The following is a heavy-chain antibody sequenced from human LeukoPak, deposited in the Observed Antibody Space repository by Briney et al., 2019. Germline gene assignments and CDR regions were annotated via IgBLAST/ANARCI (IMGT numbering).Heavy chain of an antibody. D-gene: IGHD6-13*01. CDR2: ITGSGGFT. J-gene: IGHJ4*02. V-gene: IGHV3-23*01. CDR3: AKFRSSSREGGLDY. Sequence: GGSLRLSCAASGFTFSSYAMSWVRQAPGKGLEWASTITGSGGFTYYTDSVKDRFTISRDNSKNTVYLQVNSLRVEDTAVYYCAKFRSSSREGGLDYWGQGTLVTVSS. CDR1: GFTFSSYA.